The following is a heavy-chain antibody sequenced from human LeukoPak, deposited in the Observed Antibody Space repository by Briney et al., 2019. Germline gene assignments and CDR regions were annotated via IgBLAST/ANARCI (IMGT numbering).Heavy chain of an antibody. CDR3: ARDSSSVTPSGMDV. D-gene: IGHD3-22*01. CDR2: ISGSGGST. CDR1: GFTFSSYA. V-gene: IGHV3-23*01. J-gene: IGHJ6*02. Sequence: GGSLRLSCAASGFTFSSYAMSWVRQAPGKGLEWVSAISGSGGSTYYADSVKGRFTISRDNSKNTLYLQMNSLRAEDTAVYYCARDSSSVTPSGMDVWGQGTTVAVSS.